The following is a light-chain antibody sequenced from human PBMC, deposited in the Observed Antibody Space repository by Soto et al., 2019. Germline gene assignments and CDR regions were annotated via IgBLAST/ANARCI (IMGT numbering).Light chain of an antibody. V-gene: IGKV1-5*01. CDR1: QSIRYY. CDR2: GAS. CDR3: QHHNSYSQT. J-gene: IGKJ1*01. Sequence: EISVAAASLKLSASVGDRVTITCRASQSIRYYLAWYQQMPGKAPKLLIYGASSLQSGVPSRFSGSGSGTEFTLTISSLQPDDFATYFCQHHNSYSQTFGQGTKV.